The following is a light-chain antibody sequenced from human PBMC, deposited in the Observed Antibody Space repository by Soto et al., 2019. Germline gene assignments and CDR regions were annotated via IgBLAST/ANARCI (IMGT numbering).Light chain of an antibody. CDR2: AAS. CDR1: QSVDSNY. CDR3: QQYDNSLYT. J-gene: IGKJ2*01. V-gene: IGKV3-20*01. Sequence: EIVLTQSPATLSLSPGERATLSCRASQSVDSNYLAWYQQKPGQAPRLLIYAASSRATGIPDRFSGSGSGTDFTLTISRLEPEDFAVYYCQQYDNSLYTFGQGTKLEI.